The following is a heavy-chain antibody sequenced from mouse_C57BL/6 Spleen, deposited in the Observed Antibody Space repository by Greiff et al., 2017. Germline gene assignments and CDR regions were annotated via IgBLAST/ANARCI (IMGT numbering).Heavy chain of an antibody. Sequence: VQLQQSGAELVKPGASVKLSCKASGYTFTEYTIHWVKQRSGQGLEWIGWFYPGSGSIKYNEKFKDKATLTADKSSSTVYMGLSRLTSEDSAVYFCARHGFSFITTVEGGYFDYWGQGTTLTVSS. CDR3: ARHGFSFITTVEGGYFDY. CDR2: FYPGSGSI. CDR1: GYTFTEYT. V-gene: IGHV1-62-2*01. D-gene: IGHD1-1*01. J-gene: IGHJ2*01.